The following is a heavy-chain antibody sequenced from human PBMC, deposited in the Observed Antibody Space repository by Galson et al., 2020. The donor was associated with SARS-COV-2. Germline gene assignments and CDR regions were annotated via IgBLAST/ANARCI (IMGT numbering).Heavy chain of an antibody. D-gene: IGHD6-19*01. CDR3: ARDRVGSSGWYYYFDY. Sequence: TGGSLRLSCAASGFTFSSYGMHWVRQAPGKGLEWVAVIWNDGSNKYYADSVKGRLTISRDNSKNTLYLQMNSLRAEDTAVYYCARDRVGSSGWYYYFDYWGQGTLVTVSS. CDR2: IWNDGSNK. J-gene: IGHJ4*02. CDR1: GFTFSSYG. V-gene: IGHV3-33*01.